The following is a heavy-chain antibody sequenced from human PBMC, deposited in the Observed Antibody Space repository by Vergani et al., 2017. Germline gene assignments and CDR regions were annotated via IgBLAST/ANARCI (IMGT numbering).Heavy chain of an antibody. J-gene: IGHJ6*02. V-gene: IGHV3-15*01. CDR3: ARVGYSYGYDGRNGMDV. CDR2: IKSKTDGGTT. Sequence: EVQLVESGGGLVKPGGSLRLSCAASGFTFSNAWMSWVRQAPGKGLEWVGRIKSKTDGGTTDYAAPVKGRFTISRDDSKNTLYLQMNSLKTEDTAVYYCARVGYSYGYDGRNGMDVWGQGTTVTVSS. CDR1: GFTFSNAW. D-gene: IGHD5-18*01.